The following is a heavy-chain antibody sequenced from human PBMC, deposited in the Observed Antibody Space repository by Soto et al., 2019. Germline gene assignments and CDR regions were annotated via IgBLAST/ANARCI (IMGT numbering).Heavy chain of an antibody. CDR1: GFTFSSYG. Sequence: QVQLVESEGGVVQPGRSLRLSCAASGFTFSSYGIHWVRQGPGKGLEWVTFISYDGNNQNYADSVKGRFTISRDNYKNTLHLKMNQERLEDTDEYYGARGEASIVWYEWYFDLWGRGTRFTVSS. V-gene: IGHV3-30-3*01. CDR2: ISYDGNNQ. CDR3: ARGEASIVWYEWYFDL. J-gene: IGHJ2*01. D-gene: IGHD6-19*01.